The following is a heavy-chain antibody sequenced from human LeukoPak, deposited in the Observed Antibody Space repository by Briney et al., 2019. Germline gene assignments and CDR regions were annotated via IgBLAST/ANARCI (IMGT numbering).Heavy chain of an antibody. J-gene: IGHJ6*02. Sequence: PGGSLRLSCAASGFTFSSYEMNWARQAPGKGLEWVSYISSSGSTIYYADSVKGRFTISRDNAKNSLYLQMNSLRAEDTAVYYCARAPEGFLEWSGPGMDVWGQGTTVTVSS. CDR2: ISSSGSTI. CDR1: GFTFSSYE. V-gene: IGHV3-48*03. CDR3: ARAPEGFLEWSGPGMDV. D-gene: IGHD3-3*01.